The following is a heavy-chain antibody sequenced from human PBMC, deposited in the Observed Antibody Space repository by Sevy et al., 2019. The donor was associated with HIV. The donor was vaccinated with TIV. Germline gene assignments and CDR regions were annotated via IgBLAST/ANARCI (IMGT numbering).Heavy chain of an antibody. CDR1: GFTFSSYG. V-gene: IGHV3-30*02. J-gene: IGHJ6*03. CDR3: AKDHWSEYDSNPPYLRETYYYYMDV. CDR2: IRYDGSNK. D-gene: IGHD3-16*01. Sequence: GGSLRLSCAASGFTFSSYGMHWVRQAPGKGLEWVAFIRYDGSNKYYADSVKGRFTISRDNSKNTLYLQMNSLRAEDTAVNYCAKDHWSEYDSNPPYLRETYYYYMDVWGKGTTVTVSS.